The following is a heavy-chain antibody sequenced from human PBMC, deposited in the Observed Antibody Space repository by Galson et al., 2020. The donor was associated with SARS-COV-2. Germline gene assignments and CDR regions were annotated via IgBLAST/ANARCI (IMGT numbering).Heavy chain of an antibody. Sequence: ESLKISCSASGFTFRSYAMHWVRQAPGKGLEYGSAISSNGGSTYYADSVKGRFTISRDNSTNTLYLQMSSLRAEDPAVYYCVKGVYGSGSYYGPYCMDVWGQGTTVTVSS. J-gene: IGHJ6*02. CDR3: VKGVYGSGSYYGPYCMDV. V-gene: IGHV3-64D*08. D-gene: IGHD3-10*01. CDR2: ISSNGGST. CDR1: GFTFRSYA.